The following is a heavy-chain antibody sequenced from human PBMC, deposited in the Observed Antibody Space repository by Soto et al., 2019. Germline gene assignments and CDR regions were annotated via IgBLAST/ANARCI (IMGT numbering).Heavy chain of an antibody. CDR2: IHYSWST. CDR3: ARNHYGDPPLNNWFDP. Sequence: SETLSLTCTVSGGSISGYYWRWIRQPPGKGLEWIGYIHYSWSTSYSPSLKSRVTISLETTKSQFSLKLSSVTASDTAVYYCARNHYGDPPLNNWFDPWGQGSLVTVSS. D-gene: IGHD4-17*01. V-gene: IGHV4-59*01. J-gene: IGHJ5*02. CDR1: GGSISGYY.